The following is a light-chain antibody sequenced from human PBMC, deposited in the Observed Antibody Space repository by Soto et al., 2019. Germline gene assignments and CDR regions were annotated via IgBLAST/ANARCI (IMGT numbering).Light chain of an antibody. V-gene: IGLV2-8*01. CDR1: SSDVGAYNF. CDR2: EVS. Sequence: QSALTQPPSASGSPGQSVTISCTGTSSDVGAYNFVSWYQQHPDKAPKLMVYEVSKRPSGVPDRFSGSKSGNTASLTVSGLQAEDEADYYCSSYAGSAKWVFGGGTKVTVL. CDR3: SSYAGSAKWV. J-gene: IGLJ2*01.